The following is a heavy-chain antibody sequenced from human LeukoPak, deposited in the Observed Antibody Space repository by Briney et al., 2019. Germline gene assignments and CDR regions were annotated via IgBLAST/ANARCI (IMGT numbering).Heavy chain of an antibody. J-gene: IGHJ4*02. Sequence: GGSLRLSCAASGFTFSSYSMNWVRQAPGKGLEWVSSISSSSSYTYYADSVKGRFTISRDNAKNSLYLQMNSLRAEDTAVYYCAREQQLVPFDYWGQGTLVTVSS. CDR3: AREQQLVPFDY. D-gene: IGHD6-6*01. CDR2: ISSSSSYT. V-gene: IGHV3-21*01. CDR1: GFTFSSYS.